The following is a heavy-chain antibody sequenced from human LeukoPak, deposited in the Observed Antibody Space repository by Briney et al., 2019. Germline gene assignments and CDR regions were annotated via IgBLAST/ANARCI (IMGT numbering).Heavy chain of an antibody. Sequence: GASVKVSCKASGGTFSSYAISWVRQAPGQGLEWMGGINPNSGGTNYAQKFQGRVTMTRDTSISTAYMELSRLRSDDTAVYYCARADYGSGSTNDYWGQGTLVTVSS. CDR3: ARADYGSGSTNDY. CDR1: GGTFSSYA. D-gene: IGHD3-10*01. V-gene: IGHV1-2*02. J-gene: IGHJ4*02. CDR2: INPNSGGT.